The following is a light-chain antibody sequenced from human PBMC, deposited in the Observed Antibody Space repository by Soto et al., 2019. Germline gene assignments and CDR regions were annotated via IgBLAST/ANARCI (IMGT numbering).Light chain of an antibody. CDR1: QDVYTF. Sequence: DIQMTQSPSSLCASVGDRVTITCRASQDVYTFLAWYRQRPGRAPELLIYDASTLQAGVPSRFSGDGVGTHFILTISSLQPEDVATYYCQHYNKAPWTFGQGTKVDIK. V-gene: IGKV1-27*01. CDR2: DAS. J-gene: IGKJ1*01. CDR3: QHYNKAPWT.